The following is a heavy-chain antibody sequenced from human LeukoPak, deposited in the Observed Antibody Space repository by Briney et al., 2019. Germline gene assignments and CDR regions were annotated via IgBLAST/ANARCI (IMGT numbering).Heavy chain of an antibody. V-gene: IGHV3-33*01. J-gene: IGHJ5*02. Sequence: PGGSLRLSCAASGFTFSTYGMHWVRQAPGKGLEWVAAIGSDGRNKYSADSVRGRFTISRDNSKNTLDLHMNSLRTEDTAVYYCARDRAVSDSRWSLDPWGQGTLVTVSS. CDR2: IGSDGRNK. CDR1: GFTFSTYG. CDR3: ARDRAVSDSRWSLDP. D-gene: IGHD3-22*01.